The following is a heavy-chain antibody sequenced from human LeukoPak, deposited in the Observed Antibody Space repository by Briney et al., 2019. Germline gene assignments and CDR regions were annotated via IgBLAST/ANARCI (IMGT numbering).Heavy chain of an antibody. J-gene: IGHJ6*04. Sequence: GGSLRLSCAASGFISSDYSLHWVRQAPGKGLEWVSYISSSGSTIYYADSVKGRFTISRDNAKNSLYLQMNSLRAGDTAVYYCAELGITMIGGVWGKGTTVTISS. CDR2: ISSSGSTI. CDR1: GFISSDYS. V-gene: IGHV3-48*03. D-gene: IGHD3-10*02. CDR3: AELGITMIGGV.